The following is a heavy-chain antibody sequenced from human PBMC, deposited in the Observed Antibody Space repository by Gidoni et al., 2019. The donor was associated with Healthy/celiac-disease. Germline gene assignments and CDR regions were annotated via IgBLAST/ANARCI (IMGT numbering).Heavy chain of an antibody. D-gene: IGHD3-16*02. V-gene: IGHV4-59*01. J-gene: IGHJ5*02. CDR2: IYYSGSN. CDR3: ARSIMITFGGVIAPNWFDP. Sequence: QVQLQESGPGLVKPSETLSLTCTVSGGSISSYYWSWIRQPPGKGLEWIGYIYYSGSNNYNPSRKSRVTISVDTSKNQFSLKLSSGTAADTAVYYCARSIMITFGGVIAPNWFDPWGQGTLVTVSS. CDR1: GGSISSYY.